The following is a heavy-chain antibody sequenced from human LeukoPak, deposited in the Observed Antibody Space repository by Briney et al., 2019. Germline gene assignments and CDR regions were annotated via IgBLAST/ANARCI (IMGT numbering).Heavy chain of an antibody. CDR2: IGTGGDT. CDR1: GFTFSSYD. Sequence: GGSLRLSCAASGFTFSSYDMHWVRQATGKGLEWVSAIGTGGDTYYPGSVKARFTISRENAKNSLYLQMNCLRAEDTAVYYCVRGFDCWGQGTLVTVSS. J-gene: IGHJ4*02. CDR3: VRGFDC. V-gene: IGHV3-13*01.